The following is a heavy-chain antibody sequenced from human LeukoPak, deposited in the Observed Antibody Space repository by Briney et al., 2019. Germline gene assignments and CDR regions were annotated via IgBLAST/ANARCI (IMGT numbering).Heavy chain of an antibody. V-gene: IGHV4-30-2*03. J-gene: IGHJ4*02. D-gene: IGHD3-9*01. Sequence: PSETLSLTCAVSGGSISSGGYSWNWIRQPPGKGLEWIGYIYYSGTTYYNPSLKSRVTISVDTSKNQFSLKLSSVTAADTAVYYCASQYYDILTGYYSLDYWGQGTLVTVSS. CDR2: IYYSGTT. CDR3: ASQYYDILTGYYSLDY. CDR1: GGSISSGGYS.